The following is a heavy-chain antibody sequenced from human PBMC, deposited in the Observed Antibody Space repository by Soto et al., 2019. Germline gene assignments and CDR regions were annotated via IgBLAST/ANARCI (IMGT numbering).Heavy chain of an antibody. J-gene: IGHJ4*02. Sequence: SETLSLTCTVSGGSISGSSYYWGWIRQPPGKGLEWIGSIYYSGSTYYNPSLKSRVTISVDTSKNQFSLKLSSVTAADTAVYYCARVSSSWYYFDYWGRGTLVTVSS. CDR3: ARVSSSWYYFDY. V-gene: IGHV4-39*01. CDR2: IYYSGST. CDR1: GGSISGSSYY. D-gene: IGHD6-13*01.